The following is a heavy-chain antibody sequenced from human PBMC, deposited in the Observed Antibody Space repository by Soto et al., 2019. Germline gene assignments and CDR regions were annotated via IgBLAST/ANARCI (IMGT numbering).Heavy chain of an antibody. CDR1: GGSFSGYY. D-gene: IGHD3-10*01. Sequence: PSETLSLTCAPDGGSFSGYYWGWIRQPPGKGLEWIGEINHSGSTNYNPSLKSRVTISVDTSKNQFSLKLSSVTAADTAVYYCARTHPTSYYYGSGSYPNWFGRRGQLNRVT. CDR2: INHSGST. V-gene: IGHV4-34*01. J-gene: IGHJ5*02. CDR3: ARTHPTSYYYGSGSYPNWFGR.